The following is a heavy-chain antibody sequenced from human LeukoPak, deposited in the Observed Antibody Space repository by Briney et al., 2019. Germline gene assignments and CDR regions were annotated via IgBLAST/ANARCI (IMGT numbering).Heavy chain of an antibody. J-gene: IGHJ4*02. Sequence: ASVKVFCKAAGYTFTSCGISWGRAAPGQGLEWMGWISADNGNTNYAQQLQGRVTMTTDTSTSTAYMELWIVRSDHTAVYYCARTPGIAVAGTESSFDYWGQGTLVTVSP. CDR2: ISADNGNT. CDR1: GYTFTSCG. CDR3: ARTPGIAVAGTESSFDY. V-gene: IGHV1-18*01. D-gene: IGHD6-19*01.